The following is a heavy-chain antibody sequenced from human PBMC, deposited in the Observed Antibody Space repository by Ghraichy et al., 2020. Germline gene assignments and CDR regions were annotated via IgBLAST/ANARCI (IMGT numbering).Heavy chain of an antibody. CDR3: ARGGRGVYNYY. CDR1: GFSVSDNH. D-gene: IGHD5-24*01. CDR2: FYPGGST. V-gene: IGHV3-53*01. Sequence: GGSLRLSCAASGFSVSDNHMSWVRQTRGKGLEWVSVFYPGGSTYYTDSVRGRFTITTDTSTNTLYLQMTNLRAEDTAVYHCARGGRGVYNYYWGQGTLVTVSS. J-gene: IGHJ4*01.